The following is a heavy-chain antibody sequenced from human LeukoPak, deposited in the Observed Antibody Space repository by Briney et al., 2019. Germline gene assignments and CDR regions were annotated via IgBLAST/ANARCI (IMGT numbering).Heavy chain of an antibody. CDR2: IYSGGST. Sequence: PGGSLRLSCAASGFTVSSNYMSWVRQAPGKGLEWVSVIYSGGSTYYADSVKGRFTISRDNSKNTLYLQMNSLRAEDTAVYYCARDLEFYYDSSRSPGYWGQGTLVTVSS. D-gene: IGHD3-22*01. CDR1: GFTVSSNY. V-gene: IGHV3-53*01. J-gene: IGHJ4*02. CDR3: ARDLEFYYDSSRSPGY.